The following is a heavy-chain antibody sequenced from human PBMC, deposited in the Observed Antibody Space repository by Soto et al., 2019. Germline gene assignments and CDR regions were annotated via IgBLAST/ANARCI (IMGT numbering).Heavy chain of an antibody. D-gene: IGHD6-6*01. CDR3: ARQRARYSSSI. Sequence: ETLSLTCTVSGGSISSSSYYWGWIRQPPGKGLEWIGSIYYSGSTYYNPSLKSRVTISVDTSKNQFSLKLSSVTAADTAVYYCARQRARYSSSIWGQGTLVTVSS. CDR1: GGSISSSSYY. V-gene: IGHV4-39*01. J-gene: IGHJ4*02. CDR2: IYYSGST.